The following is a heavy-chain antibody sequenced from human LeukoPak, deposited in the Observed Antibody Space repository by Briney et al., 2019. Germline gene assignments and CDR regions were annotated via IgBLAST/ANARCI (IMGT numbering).Heavy chain of an antibody. Sequence: SETLSLTRTVSGGSISSYYWSWIRQPPGKGLEWIGYIYYSGSTNYNPSLKSRVTISVDTSKNQFSLKLSSVAAADTAVYYCARGGIVVVPAAMSDDAFDIWGQGTMVTVSS. CDR2: IYYSGST. J-gene: IGHJ3*02. D-gene: IGHD2-2*01. V-gene: IGHV4-59*01. CDR3: ARGGIVVVPAAMSDDAFDI. CDR1: GGSISSYY.